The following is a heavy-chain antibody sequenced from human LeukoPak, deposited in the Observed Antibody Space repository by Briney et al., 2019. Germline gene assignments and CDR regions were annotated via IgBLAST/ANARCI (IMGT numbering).Heavy chain of an antibody. CDR3: ARDLEDIVVVPAAIVYFQH. CDR1: GYTFTSYG. Sequence: ASVKVSCKASGYTFTSYGISWVRQAPGQGLEWMGWISAYNGNTNYAQKLQGRVTMTTDTSTSTAYMELRRLRSDDTALYYCARDLEDIVVVPAAIVYFQHWGQGTLVTVSS. J-gene: IGHJ1*01. D-gene: IGHD2-2*02. CDR2: ISAYNGNT. V-gene: IGHV1-18*01.